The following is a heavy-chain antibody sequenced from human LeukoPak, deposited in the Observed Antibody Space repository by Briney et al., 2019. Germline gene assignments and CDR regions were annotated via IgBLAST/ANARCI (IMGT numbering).Heavy chain of an antibody. CDR3: ARRTTIFGVVTKYYFDY. D-gene: IGHD3-3*01. Sequence: PSETLSPTCTVSGYSISSGYYWGWIRQPPGKGLEWIGSIYHSGSTYYNPSLKSRVTISVDTSKNQFSLKLSSVTAADTAVYYCARRTTIFGVVTKYYFDYWGQGTLVTVSS. V-gene: IGHV4-38-2*02. CDR2: IYHSGST. J-gene: IGHJ4*02. CDR1: GYSISSGYY.